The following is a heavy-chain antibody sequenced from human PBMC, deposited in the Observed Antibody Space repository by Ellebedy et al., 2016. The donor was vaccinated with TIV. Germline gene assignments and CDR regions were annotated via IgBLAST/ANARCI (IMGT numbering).Heavy chain of an antibody. CDR2: MNQVGSEK. J-gene: IGHJ4*02. CDR1: GFTFTTYW. CDR3: ARALDYYGDSSPYYLDD. D-gene: IGHD4-17*01. V-gene: IGHV3-7*03. Sequence: PGGSLRLSCAASGFTFTTYWMSWVRQAAGKGLEWVANMNQVGSEKYNVDSVKGRFTISRDNAQNSLYLHMNNLRAEDTAVYYCARALDYYGDSSPYYLDDWGQGTLVTVSS.